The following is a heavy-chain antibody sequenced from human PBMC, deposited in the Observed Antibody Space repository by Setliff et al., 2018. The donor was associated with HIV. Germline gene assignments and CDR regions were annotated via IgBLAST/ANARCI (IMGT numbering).Heavy chain of an antibody. CDR1: GLSSSFAW. V-gene: IGHV3-74*01. D-gene: IGHD3-9*01. Sequence: PGGSLRLSCEASGLSSSFAWMHWVRQVPGMGLVWVSRISADGRTTNYADSVKGRFTISRDNARNTLYLQMNRLSADDTAVYYCARNGRSSGWIDVFDIWGQATKVTVSS. J-gene: IGHJ3*02. CDR2: ISADGRTT. CDR3: ARNGRSSGWIDVFDI.